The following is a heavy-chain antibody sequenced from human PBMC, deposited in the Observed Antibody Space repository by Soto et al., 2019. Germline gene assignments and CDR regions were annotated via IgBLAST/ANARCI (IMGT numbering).Heavy chain of an antibody. V-gene: IGHV4-34*01. CDR3: ARGARDPQQLAQGGTNNWFDP. CDR1: GGSFSGYY. Sequence: PSETLSLTCAVYGGSFSGYYWSWIRQPPGKGLEWIGEINHSGSTNYNPSLKSRVTISVDTSKNQFSLKLSSVTAADTAVYYCARGARDPQQLAQGGTNNWFDPWGQGTLVTVSS. J-gene: IGHJ5*02. D-gene: IGHD6-6*01. CDR2: INHSGST.